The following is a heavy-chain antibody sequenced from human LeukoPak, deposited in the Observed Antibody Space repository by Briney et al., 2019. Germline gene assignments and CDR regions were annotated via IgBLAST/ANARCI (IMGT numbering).Heavy chain of an antibody. J-gene: IGHJ6*03. D-gene: IGHD2-15*01. CDR3: ARNSGWLPFYYCYMDV. CDR2: INHSGST. V-gene: IGHV4-34*01. Sequence: PSETLSLTCAVYGGSFSGYYWSWNRQPPGKGMEWIGEINHSGSTNYNPSLKSRVTISVDTSKNQFSLKLSSVTAADTAVYYCARNSGWLPFYYCYMDVWGKGTTVTVSS. CDR1: GGSFSGYY.